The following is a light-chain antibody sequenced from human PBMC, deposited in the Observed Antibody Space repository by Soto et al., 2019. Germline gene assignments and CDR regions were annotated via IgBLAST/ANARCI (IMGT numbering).Light chain of an antibody. CDR2: DVD. CDR1: SSDVGNYND. V-gene: IGLV2-11*01. Sequence: QSVLTQPRSVSGPPGQSVTMSCTGTSSDVGNYNDVSWYQHHPGRAPKLMIYDVDKRPSGVPDRFSGSKSGNTASLTISGLQAEDEADYYCCSYVGSYTYVFGTGTKLTVL. J-gene: IGLJ1*01. CDR3: CSYVGSYTYV.